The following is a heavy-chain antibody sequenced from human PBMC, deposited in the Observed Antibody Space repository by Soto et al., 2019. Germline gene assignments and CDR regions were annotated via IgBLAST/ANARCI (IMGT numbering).Heavy chain of an antibody. CDR3: ARDLYNWNDEFNYFDY. D-gene: IGHD1-20*01. Sequence: GASVKVSCKASGYTFTSYYMHWVRQAPGQGLEWMGIINPSGGSTSYAQKFQGRVTMTRDTSTSTVYMELSSLRSEDTAVYYCARDLYNWNDEFNYFDYWGQVTLVTVSS. J-gene: IGHJ4*02. CDR1: GYTFTSYY. V-gene: IGHV1-46*01. CDR2: INPSGGST.